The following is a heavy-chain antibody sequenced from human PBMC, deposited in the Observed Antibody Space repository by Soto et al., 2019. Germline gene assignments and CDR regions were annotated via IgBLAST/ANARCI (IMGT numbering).Heavy chain of an antibody. CDR2: ISSTGRTI. J-gene: IGHJ4*02. CDR3: ARSYSSGWEFDY. Sequence: GGSLRLSCGASGFTFSNYYMSWIRQAPGKGLEWVSYISSTGRTIHYADSVKGRFTVSRDNAQNSLSLKLNSLRVEDTAVYYCARSYSSGWEFDYWGQGTQVTVSS. V-gene: IGHV3-11*01. D-gene: IGHD6-19*01. CDR1: GFTFSNYY.